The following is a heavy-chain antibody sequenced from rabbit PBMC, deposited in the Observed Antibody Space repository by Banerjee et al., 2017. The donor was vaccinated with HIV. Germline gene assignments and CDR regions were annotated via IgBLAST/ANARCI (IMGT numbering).Heavy chain of an antibody. Sequence: QSLEESGGGLVKPGGTLTLTCKASGIDFSSYYYMCWVRQAPGKGLEWIACIYNGDGSTYYATWAKGRFTISKTSSTTVTLQMTSLTAADTATYFCARSGIGYAGWGAFEPWGPGTLVTVS. V-gene: IGHV1S40*01. CDR2: IYNGDGST. CDR1: GIDFSSYYY. CDR3: ARSGIGYAGWGAFEP. D-gene: IGHD4-2*01. J-gene: IGHJ2*01.